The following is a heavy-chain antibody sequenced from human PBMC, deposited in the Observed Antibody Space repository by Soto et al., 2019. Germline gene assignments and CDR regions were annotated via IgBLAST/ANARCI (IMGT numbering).Heavy chain of an antibody. CDR3: ARGIPPDGMDV. CDR2: INPSGDYT. V-gene: IGHV1-46*01. D-gene: IGHD2-21*01. CDR1: GYSFTDYY. Sequence: GASVKVSCKASGYSFTDYYMHWVRQAPGQGLEWMGIINPSGDYTAYSQKFQGRVTMARDTSTRTVYMEVSSLRSDDTAVYYCARGIPPDGMDVWGQGTTVTVSS. J-gene: IGHJ6*02.